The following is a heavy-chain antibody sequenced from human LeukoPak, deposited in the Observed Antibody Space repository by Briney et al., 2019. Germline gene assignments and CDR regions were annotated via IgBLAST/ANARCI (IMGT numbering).Heavy chain of an antibody. CDR2: ISSDGTTE. V-gene: IGHV3-30*03. CDR1: GFTFSSYS. Sequence: SLRLSCAASGFTFSSYSMNWVRQAPGKRLEWVAFISSDGTTEHYRDSVKGRFTLSRDNSKNTVSLQMNSLETEDTAVYYCARGRDSGSFIIDYWGQGTLVTVSS. J-gene: IGHJ4*02. D-gene: IGHD3-10*01. CDR3: ARGRDSGSFIIDY.